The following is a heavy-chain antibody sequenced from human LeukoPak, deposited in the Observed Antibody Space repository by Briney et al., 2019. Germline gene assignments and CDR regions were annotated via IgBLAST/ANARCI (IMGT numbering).Heavy chain of an antibody. CDR3: ARDGGRWLQWGLVDI. V-gene: IGHV1-18*01. CDR2: ISAYNGNT. J-gene: IGHJ3*02. D-gene: IGHD5-24*01. CDR1: GYTFTSYG. Sequence: ASVKVSCKASGYTFTSYGISWVRQAPGQGLEWMVWISAYNGNTNYAQKLQGRVTMTTDTSTSTAYMELRSLRSDDTAVYYCARDGGRWLQWGLVDIWGQGTMVTVSS.